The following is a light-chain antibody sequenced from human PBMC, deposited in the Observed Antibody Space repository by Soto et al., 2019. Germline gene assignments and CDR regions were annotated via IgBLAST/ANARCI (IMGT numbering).Light chain of an antibody. CDR2: KTN. V-gene: IGLV1-44*01. CDR1: ISNIGSKP. J-gene: IGLJ2*01. Sequence: QSVLTQPPSASGTPGQRVTISCSGSISNIGSKPVNWHQQLPGAAPKLLIHKTNQRPSGVPDRSSGSKSGASASLAISGLQSDDEAHYYCAAWDDSLNGLVFGGGTKLTVL. CDR3: AAWDDSLNGLV.